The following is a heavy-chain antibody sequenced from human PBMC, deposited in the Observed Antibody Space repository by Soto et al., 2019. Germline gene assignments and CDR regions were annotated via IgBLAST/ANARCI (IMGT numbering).Heavy chain of an antibody. D-gene: IGHD2-15*01. J-gene: IGHJ4*02. CDR1: GFICIEYG. CDR2: IWYDGSNK. Sequence: GGLLRLSCAAAGFICIEYGMHWVRKAPGKGLEWVAVIWYDGSNKYYADSVKGRFTFSRDNSKNTMSLQMNSLRVEDTAVYYCAMWGCSGSNCNLNQRSFDLWGQGTLVTVSS. CDR3: AMWGCSGSNCNLNQRSFDL. V-gene: IGHV3-33*03.